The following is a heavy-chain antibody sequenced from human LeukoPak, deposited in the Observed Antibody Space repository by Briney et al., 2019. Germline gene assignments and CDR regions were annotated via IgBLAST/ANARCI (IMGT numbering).Heavy chain of an antibody. D-gene: IGHD2-15*01. CDR2: IDWDDDK. V-gene: IGHV2-70*16. Sequence: SGPVPVKPTQTLTLTCTFSGFSLNTNGMCVSWIRQTPGKALEWLARIDWDDDKFYRTSLKTRLTIAKDTAKNQVVLTMTNMDPVDTGTYYCARIQAMRVEAATPYYYYYLDVWGKGTTVTVSS. J-gene: IGHJ6*03. CDR3: ARIQAMRVEAATPYYYYYLDV. CDR1: GFSLNTNGMC.